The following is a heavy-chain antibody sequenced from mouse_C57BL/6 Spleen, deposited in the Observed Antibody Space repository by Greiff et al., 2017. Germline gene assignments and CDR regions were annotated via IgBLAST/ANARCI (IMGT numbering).Heavy chain of an antibody. V-gene: IGHV14-1*01. Sequence: EVQLQQSGAELVRPGASVKLSCTASGFNIKDYYMHWVKQRPEQGLEWIGRIDPEDGDTEYAPKFQGKATMTADTSSNTAYLQLSSLTSEDTAVYYCTTDYYGSSYPYYFDYWGQGTTLTVSS. CDR2: IDPEDGDT. J-gene: IGHJ2*01. CDR1: GFNIKDYY. D-gene: IGHD1-1*01. CDR3: TTDYYGSSYPYYFDY.